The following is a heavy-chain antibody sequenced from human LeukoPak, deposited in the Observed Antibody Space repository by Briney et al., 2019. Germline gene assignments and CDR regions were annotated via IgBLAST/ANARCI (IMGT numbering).Heavy chain of an antibody. CDR2: IYFSGST. J-gene: IGHJ4*02. CDR1: GGSIGSGDYY. CDR3: ARARRRTFDY. Sequence: SETLSLTCTVSGGSIGSGDYYWSWVRQPPGKGLEWIGYIYFSGSTYYNPSLKSQVTISVDTSKNQFSLKLSSVTAADTAVYYCARARRRTFDYWGQGTLVTVSS. D-gene: IGHD6-25*01. V-gene: IGHV4-30-4*01.